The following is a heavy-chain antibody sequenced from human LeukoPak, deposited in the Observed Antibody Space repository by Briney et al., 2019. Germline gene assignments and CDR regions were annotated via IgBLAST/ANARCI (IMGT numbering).Heavy chain of an antibody. Sequence: GESLKISCKSSGYIYISYWIAWGRQTPGKGLEWMGVIFPDDSDTVYNPSFQGQVTNSVDKSINTAYLQWSSLQASDTAMYYCARETLYDSSFDYWGQGTLVTVSS. D-gene: IGHD3-22*01. J-gene: IGHJ4*02. CDR2: IFPDDSDT. CDR3: ARETLYDSSFDY. CDR1: GYIYISYW. V-gene: IGHV5-51*01.